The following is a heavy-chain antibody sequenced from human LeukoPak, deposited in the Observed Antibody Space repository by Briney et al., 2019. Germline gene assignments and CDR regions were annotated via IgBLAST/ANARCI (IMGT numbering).Heavy chain of an antibody. CDR3: ARGQRRGIVVVPAAIRSFDY. CDR2: INHSGST. V-gene: IGHV4-34*01. Sequence: KPSETLSLTCAVYGGSFSGYYWSWIRQPPGKGLEWIGEINHSGSTNYNPSLKSRVTISVDTSKNQFSLKLSSVTAADTAVYYCARGQRRGIVVVPAAIRSFDYWGQGTLVTVSS. J-gene: IGHJ4*02. D-gene: IGHD2-2*02. CDR1: GGSFSGYY.